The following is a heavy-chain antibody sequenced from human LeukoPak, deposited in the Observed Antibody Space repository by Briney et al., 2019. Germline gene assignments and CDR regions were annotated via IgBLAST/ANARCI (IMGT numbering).Heavy chain of an antibody. J-gene: IGHJ4*02. Sequence: GGSLRLSCAASGFTFSDYYMSWIRQAPGKGLEWISYISGSGTNIYYADSVRGRFTISRDNAKSSLYLQMNGLRAEDTAVYYCARTGDRGGFDYWGQGTLVTVSS. V-gene: IGHV3-11*01. D-gene: IGHD7-27*01. CDR2: ISGSGTNI. CDR1: GFTFSDYY. CDR3: ARTGDRGGFDY.